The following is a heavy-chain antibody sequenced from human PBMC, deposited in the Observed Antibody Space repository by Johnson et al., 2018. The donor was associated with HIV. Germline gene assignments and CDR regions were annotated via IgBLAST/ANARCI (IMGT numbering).Heavy chain of an antibody. CDR1: GFTFSNYG. CDR3: ARPRVSSGRHGAFDI. Sequence: VQLVESGGGVVQPGRSLRLSCAASGFTFSNYGMAWVRQAPGKGLEWVANIKQDGSEKYYVDSVKGRFNISRDNAKNSLFLQMNSLRAEDTAVSYCARPRVSSGRHGAFDIWGQGTMVTVSS. V-gene: IGHV3-7*01. CDR2: IKQDGSEK. J-gene: IGHJ3*02. D-gene: IGHD3-22*01.